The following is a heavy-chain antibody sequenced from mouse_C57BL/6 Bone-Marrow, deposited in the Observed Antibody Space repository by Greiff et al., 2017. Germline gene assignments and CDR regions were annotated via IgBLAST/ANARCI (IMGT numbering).Heavy chain of an antibody. CDR3: ARDPGVGYFDV. D-gene: IGHD1-3*01. CDR1: GFTFSDYY. V-gene: IGHV5-16*01. CDR2: INYDGSST. Sequence: EVMLVESEGGLVQPGSSMKLSCTASGFTFSDYYMAWVRQVPEKGLEWVANINYDGSSTYYLDSLKSRFIISRDNAKNILYLQMSSLKSEDTATYYCARDPGVGYFDVWGTGTTVTVSS. J-gene: IGHJ1*03.